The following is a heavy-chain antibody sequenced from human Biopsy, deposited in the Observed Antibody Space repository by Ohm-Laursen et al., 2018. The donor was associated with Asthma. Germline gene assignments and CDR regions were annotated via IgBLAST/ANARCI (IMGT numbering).Heavy chain of an antibody. CDR2: INAGNGNT. V-gene: IGHV1-3*01. D-gene: IGHD6-19*01. J-gene: IGHJ3*02. CDR1: GYTFINYA. Sequence: GASVKVSCKASGYTFINYAIHWVRQAPGQRLEWMGWINAGNGNTKYSQKFQGRVTITRDTSASTAYMEPSSLRSEDTAVYYCASSIAVADSDAFDIWGQGTMVTVSS. CDR3: ASSIAVADSDAFDI.